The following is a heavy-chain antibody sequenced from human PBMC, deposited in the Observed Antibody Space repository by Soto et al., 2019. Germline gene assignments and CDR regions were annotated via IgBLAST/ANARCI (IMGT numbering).Heavy chain of an antibody. V-gene: IGHV4-59*13. CDR3: ARVYTFAIDF. CDR1: GGSISGYH. D-gene: IGHD3-16*01. J-gene: IGHJ4*02. CDR2: IYYSGSA. Sequence: ASETLSLTCTVSGGSISGYHWSWIRQPPGKGLEWIGYIYYSGSANYNTSLKSRVTMSVDTSKNQFSLKLSSVTAADTAVYYCARVYTFAIDFWGQGTLVTVS.